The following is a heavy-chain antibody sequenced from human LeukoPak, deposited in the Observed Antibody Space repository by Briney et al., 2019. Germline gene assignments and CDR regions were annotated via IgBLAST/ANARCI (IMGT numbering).Heavy chain of an antibody. D-gene: IGHD3-16*02. J-gene: IGHJ3*02. V-gene: IGHV4-4*07. CDR3: ARVPAGVIGMKDAFDI. CDR2: IYTSGST. Sequence: SETLSLTCTVSGGSISSYYWSWIRQPAGKGLEWIGRIYTSGSTNYNPSLKSRVTISVDTSKNQFSLKLSSVTAADTAVYYCARVPAGVIGMKDAFDIWGQGTMVTVSS. CDR1: GGSISSYY.